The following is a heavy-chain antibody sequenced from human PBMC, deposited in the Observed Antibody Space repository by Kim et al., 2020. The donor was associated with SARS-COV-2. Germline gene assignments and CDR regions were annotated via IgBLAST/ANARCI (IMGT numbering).Heavy chain of an antibody. Sequence: GGSLRLSCAASGFTFNSYWMHWVRQAPGKGLVWVSRINSDGSGVAYADSVKGRFTISRDNARDTLYLKMNSLRAEDTAVYFCAREDGHYYYGMDVWGQGTTVTVSS. CDR2: INSDGSGV. CDR1: GFTFNSYW. CDR3: AREDGHYYYGMDV. J-gene: IGHJ6*02. V-gene: IGHV3-74*01.